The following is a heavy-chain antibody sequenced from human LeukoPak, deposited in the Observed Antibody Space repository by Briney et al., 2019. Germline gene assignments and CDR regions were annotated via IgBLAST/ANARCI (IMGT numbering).Heavy chain of an antibody. V-gene: IGHV4-34*01. CDR2: MSPSGSS. CDR1: GGSFSDYY. J-gene: IGHJ6*03. CDR3: ARGRQDVNMILVVMAGVSYYLDV. Sequence: PSETLFLTCAVYGGSFSDYYWTWIRQTPGKGLEWIGEMSPSGSSNYNPSLKSRVTISVDTSKNQFSLKLRSVTAADTAVYYCARGRQDVNMILVVMAGVSYYLDVWSKGTTVTVS. D-gene: IGHD3-22*01.